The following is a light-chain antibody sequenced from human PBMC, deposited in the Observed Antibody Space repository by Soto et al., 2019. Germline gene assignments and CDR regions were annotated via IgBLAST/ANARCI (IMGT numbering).Light chain of an antibody. Sequence: DIQMTQSPSTLSASVGDRVTITCRASQSISSWLAWYQQKPGKAPKVLIYDASSLESGVPSRFSGSGSGAEFTLTISGLQPDDFATYYCQQYMSYSFGQGTKVDIK. CDR2: DAS. J-gene: IGKJ1*01. V-gene: IGKV1-5*01. CDR1: QSISSW. CDR3: QQYMSYS.